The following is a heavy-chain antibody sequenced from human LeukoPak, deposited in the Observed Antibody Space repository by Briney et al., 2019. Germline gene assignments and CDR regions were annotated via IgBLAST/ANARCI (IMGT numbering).Heavy chain of an antibody. CDR3: AGNYGPYYFDY. V-gene: IGHV3-33*01. CDR1: GYTFSNYG. D-gene: IGHD3-10*01. Sequence: GGSLRLSCAASGYTFSNYGMHWVRQAPGKGLEWVAVIWYDGSNKYYADSVKGRFTISRDNSKNTLYLQMNSLRAEDTAVYYCAGNYGPYYFDYWGQGTLVTVSS. CDR2: IWYDGSNK. J-gene: IGHJ4*02.